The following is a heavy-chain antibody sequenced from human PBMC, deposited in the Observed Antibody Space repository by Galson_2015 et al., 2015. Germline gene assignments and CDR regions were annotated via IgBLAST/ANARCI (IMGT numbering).Heavy chain of an antibody. J-gene: IGHJ4*02. D-gene: IGHD6-19*01. CDR1: GFSFSDYA. V-gene: IGHV3-23*01. CDR3: ARGEGSGWFWVFDY. Sequence: SLRLSCAASGFSFSDYAMNWVRQAPGKGLEWVSAISGGGAASYYPDYVKGRFTISRDKSKNTVYLQMNSLRAEDTAVYYCARGEGSGWFWVFDYWGQGTLVTVSS. CDR2: ISGGGAAS.